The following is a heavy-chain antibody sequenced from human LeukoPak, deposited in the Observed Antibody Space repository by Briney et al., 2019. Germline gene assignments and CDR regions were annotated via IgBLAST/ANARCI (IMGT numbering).Heavy chain of an antibody. CDR1: GFTFSNYD. CDR2: ILDSGYST. V-gene: IGHV3-23*01. Sequence: PGGSLRLSCAASGFTFSNYDMCWVRQAPGKGLEWVSGILDSGYSTYYANSVKGRFTISRDNSNNTLYLQMNSLRAEDTAVYYCAKLGGHPLHNYYVGVWGKGTTVAVSS. D-gene: IGHD3-16*01. J-gene: IGHJ6*03. CDR3: AKLGGHPLHNYYVGV.